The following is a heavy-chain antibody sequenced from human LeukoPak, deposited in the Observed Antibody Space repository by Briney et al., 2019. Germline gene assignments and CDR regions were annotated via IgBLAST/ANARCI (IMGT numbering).Heavy chain of an antibody. CDR2: ISSSSGII. CDR1: GFTFSSYS. D-gene: IGHD4-17*01. V-gene: IGHV3-48*02. Sequence: GGSLRLSCATSGFTFSSYSMNWVRQAPGKGLEWVSYISSSSGIIYYADSVKGRFTISRDNAKNSLFLQMNSLRDEDTAVYYCASSTVTTGSEYFQHWGQGTPVTVSS. J-gene: IGHJ1*01. CDR3: ASSTVTTGSEYFQH.